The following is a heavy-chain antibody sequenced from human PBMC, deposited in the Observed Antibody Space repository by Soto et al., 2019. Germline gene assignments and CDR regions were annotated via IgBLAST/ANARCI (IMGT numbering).Heavy chain of an antibody. CDR2: ISYDGSNK. CDR3: AKDPGSYYVYYYYYMDV. J-gene: IGHJ6*03. D-gene: IGHD3-10*01. CDR1: GFTFSSYG. Sequence: GGSLRLSCAASGFTFSSYGMHWVRQAPGKGLEWVAVISYDGSNKYYADSVKGRFTISRDNSKNTLYLQMNSLRAEDTAVYYCAKDPGSYYVYYYYYMDVWGKGTTVTVSS. V-gene: IGHV3-30*18.